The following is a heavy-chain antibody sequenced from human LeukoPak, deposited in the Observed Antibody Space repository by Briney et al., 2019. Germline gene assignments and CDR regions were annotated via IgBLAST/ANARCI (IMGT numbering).Heavy chain of an antibody. J-gene: IGHJ4*02. CDR2: IYYSGST. D-gene: IGHD1-26*01. Sequence: PSETLSLTCTVSGGSISSSSYYWGWIRQPPGKGLEWIGSIYYSGSTYYNPSLKSRVTISVDTSKNQFSLKLSSVTAADTAVYYCAGSVVGATPDRFFDYWGQGTLVTVSS. CDR1: GGSISSSSYY. V-gene: IGHV4-39*07. CDR3: AGSVVGATPDRFFDY.